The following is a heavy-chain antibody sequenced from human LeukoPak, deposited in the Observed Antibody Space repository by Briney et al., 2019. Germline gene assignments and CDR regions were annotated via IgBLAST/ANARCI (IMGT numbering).Heavy chain of an antibody. D-gene: IGHD6-19*01. CDR2: INWNGGST. V-gene: IGHV3-20*04. J-gene: IGHJ5*02. CDR1: GFTFDDYG. CDR3: AKADKWLVPAS. Sequence: GGSLRLSCAASGFTFDDYGMSWVRQAPGKGLEWVSGINWNGGSTGYADSVKGRFTISRDNAKNSLYLQMNSLRAEDTALYYCAKADKWLVPASWGQGTLVTVSS.